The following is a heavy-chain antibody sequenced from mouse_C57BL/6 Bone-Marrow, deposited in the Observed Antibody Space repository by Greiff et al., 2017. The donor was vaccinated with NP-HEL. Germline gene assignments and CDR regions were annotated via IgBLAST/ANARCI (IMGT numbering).Heavy chain of an antibody. CDR3: ATQIYDGYYFDY. V-gene: IGHV1-18*01. CDR2: INPKNGGT. J-gene: IGHJ2*01. CDR1: GYTFTDYN. D-gene: IGHD2-3*01. Sequence: VQLQQSGPELVKPGASVKIPCKASGYTFTDYNMDWVKQSHGKSLEWIGDINPKNGGTNYNQKFKGKATLTVDKSSSTAYMELRSLTSEDTAVYYCATQIYDGYYFDYWGQGTTLTVSS.